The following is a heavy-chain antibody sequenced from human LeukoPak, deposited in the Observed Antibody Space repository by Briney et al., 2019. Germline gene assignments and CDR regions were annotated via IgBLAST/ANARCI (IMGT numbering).Heavy chain of an antibody. CDR2: VYYGGST. Sequence: PSETLSLTCTVSGGPISSPNHFWGWVRQPPGKGLEWIGSVYYGGSTYSNPSLKSRVTMSADTSKNQFSLKLSSVTAADTAVYYCASLQWSWYAFDYWGQGTLVTVSS. V-gene: IGHV4-39*01. D-gene: IGHD6-13*01. CDR3: ASLQWSWYAFDY. CDR1: GGPISSPNHF. J-gene: IGHJ4*02.